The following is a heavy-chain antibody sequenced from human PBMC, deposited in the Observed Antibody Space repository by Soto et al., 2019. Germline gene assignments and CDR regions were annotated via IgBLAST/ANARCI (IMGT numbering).Heavy chain of an antibody. CDR2: ISSSSSYI. CDR1: GFTFSSYS. V-gene: IGHV3-21*01. Sequence: ESGGGLVKPGGSLRLSCAASGFTFSSYSMNWVRQAPGKGLEWVSSISSSSSYIYYADSVKGRFTISRDNAKNSLYLQMNSLRAEDTAVYYCARDSDYVWGSYRSVLKFHDYWGQGTLVTVSS. CDR3: ARDSDYVWGSYRSVLKFHDY. J-gene: IGHJ4*02. D-gene: IGHD3-16*02.